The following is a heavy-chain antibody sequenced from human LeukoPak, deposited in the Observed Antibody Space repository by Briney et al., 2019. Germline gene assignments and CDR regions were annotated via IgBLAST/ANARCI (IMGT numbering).Heavy chain of an antibody. Sequence: GGSLRLSCAASGFTFSSFGMSWVRQAPGKGMEWVSSISSSSSYIYYADSVKGRFTISRDNAKNSLYLQMNSLRAEDTALYYCAKDTRGWGDAFDIWGQGTMVTVSS. J-gene: IGHJ3*02. D-gene: IGHD1-26*01. CDR3: AKDTRGWGDAFDI. V-gene: IGHV3-21*04. CDR1: GFTFSSFG. CDR2: ISSSSSYI.